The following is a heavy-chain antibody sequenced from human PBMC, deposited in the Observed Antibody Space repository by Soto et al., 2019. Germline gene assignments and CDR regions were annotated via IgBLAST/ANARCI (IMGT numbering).Heavy chain of an antibody. V-gene: IGHV3-66*01. CDR3: AREGYYDSSGYYPEYFQH. J-gene: IGHJ1*01. CDR2: IYSGGST. CDR1: GFTVSSNY. D-gene: IGHD3-22*01. Sequence: GGSLRLSCAASGFTVSSNYMSWVRQAPGKGLEWVSVIYSGGSTYYADSVKGRFTISRDNSKNTLYLQMNSLRAEDTAVYYCAREGYYDSSGYYPEYFQHWGQGTLVTVSS.